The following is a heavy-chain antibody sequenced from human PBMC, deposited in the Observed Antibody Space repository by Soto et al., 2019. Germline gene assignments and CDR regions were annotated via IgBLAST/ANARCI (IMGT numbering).Heavy chain of an antibody. V-gene: IGHV3-30*18. CDR1: GFTFSSYG. Sequence: GGSLRLSCAASGFTFSSYGMHWVRQAPGKGLEWVAVISYDGSNKYYADSVKGRFTISRDNSKNTLYLQMNSLRAEDTAVYYCAKDLGDDYSNYDPPEYYYYYGMDVWGQGTTVTVSS. CDR3: AKDLGDDYSNYDPPEYYYYYGMDV. J-gene: IGHJ6*02. D-gene: IGHD4-4*01. CDR2: ISYDGSNK.